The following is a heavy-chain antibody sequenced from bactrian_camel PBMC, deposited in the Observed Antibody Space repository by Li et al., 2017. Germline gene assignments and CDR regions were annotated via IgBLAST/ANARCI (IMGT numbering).Heavy chain of an antibody. CDR1: GYNVASDC. Sequence: HVQLVESGGCSVQVGGSLRLSCRYSGYNVASDCVGWFRQVSGEEREAVARLESDGPKKYADSVQGRFTISQDNANNTLNLQMNDLRPEDTARGPRSPSP. J-gene: IGHJ4*01. V-gene: IGHV3S53*01. CDR2: LESDGPK.